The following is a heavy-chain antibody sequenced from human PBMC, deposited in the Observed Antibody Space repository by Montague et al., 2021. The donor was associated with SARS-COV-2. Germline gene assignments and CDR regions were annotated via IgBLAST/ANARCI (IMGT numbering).Heavy chain of an antibody. CDR2: MYYSGST. D-gene: IGHD3-10*01. V-gene: IGHV4-39*07. J-gene: IGHJ6*02. Sequence: SETLSLTCTVSGGSISSSNYYWGWIRQPPGKGLGWTGNMYYSGSTYYNPSLKSRVTISADTSKNQFSLKLSSVTAADTTVYYCARDDIVLQGVTKGMDVWGQGTTVTVSS. CDR3: ARDDIVLQGVTKGMDV. CDR1: GGSISSSNYY.